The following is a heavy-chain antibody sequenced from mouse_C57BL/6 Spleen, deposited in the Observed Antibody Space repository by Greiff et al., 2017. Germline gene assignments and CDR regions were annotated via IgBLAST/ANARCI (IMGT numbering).Heavy chain of an antibody. D-gene: IGHD2-4*01. Sequence: EVKLQESGGGLVQPGGSMKLSCVASGFTFSNYWMNWVRQSPEKGLEWVAQIRLKSDNYATHYAESVKGRFTNSRDDSKSSVYLQMHNLRAGDTGIYYCTGHDYARGFAYWGQGTLVTVSA. CDR3: TGHDYARGFAY. CDR2: IRLKSDNYAT. CDR1: GFTFSNYW. J-gene: IGHJ3*01. V-gene: IGHV6-3*01.